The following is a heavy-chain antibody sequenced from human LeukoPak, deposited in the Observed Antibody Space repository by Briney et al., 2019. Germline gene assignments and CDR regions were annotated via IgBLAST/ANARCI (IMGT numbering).Heavy chain of an antibody. CDR2: VSTDGRGQ. D-gene: IGHD2-2*01. Sequence: GGSLRLSCAASGFTFRSFAMHWVRQAPGKGLEWVAVVSTDGRGQYYADSVKGRFTISRDNSKNTLYLQMNSLRAEDTAVYYCAKDDTIVVVPAAIPYFDYWGQGTLVTVSS. J-gene: IGHJ4*02. CDR1: GFTFRSFA. CDR3: AKDDTIVVVPAAIPYFDY. V-gene: IGHV3-30*04.